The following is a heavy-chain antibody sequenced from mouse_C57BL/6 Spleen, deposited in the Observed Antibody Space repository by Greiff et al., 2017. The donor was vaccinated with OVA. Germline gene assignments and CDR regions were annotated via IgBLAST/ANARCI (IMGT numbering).Heavy chain of an antibody. CDR1: GYAFSSYW. CDR2: IYPGAGDT. V-gene: IGHV1-80*01. CDR3: ARERGTGKNFDY. Sequence: QVQLQQSGAELVKPGASVKISCKASGYAFSSYWMTWVKQRPGKGLEWIGQIYPGAGDTNYNGKFKGKATLTADKSSSTAYMQLSSLTSEDSAVYFCARERGTGKNFDYWGQGTTLTVSS. D-gene: IGHD4-1*01. J-gene: IGHJ2*01.